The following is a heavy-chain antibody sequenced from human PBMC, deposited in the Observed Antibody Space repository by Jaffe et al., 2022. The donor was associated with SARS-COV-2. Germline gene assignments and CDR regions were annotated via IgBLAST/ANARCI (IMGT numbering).Heavy chain of an antibody. Sequence: QVQLVESGGGVVQPGRSLRLSCAASGFTFSSYAMHWVRQAPGKGLEWVAVISYDGSNKYYADSVKGRFTISRDNSKNTLYLQMNSLRAEDTAVYYCARQSGKWWFGELLPNYFDYWGQGTLVTVSS. D-gene: IGHD3-10*01. J-gene: IGHJ4*02. CDR2: ISYDGSNK. CDR3: ARQSGKWWFGELLPNYFDY. V-gene: IGHV3-30*04. CDR1: GFTFSSYA.